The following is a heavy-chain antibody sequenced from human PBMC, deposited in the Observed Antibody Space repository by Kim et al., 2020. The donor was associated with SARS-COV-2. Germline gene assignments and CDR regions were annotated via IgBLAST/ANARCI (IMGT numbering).Heavy chain of an antibody. CDR2: INPSGGST. J-gene: IGHJ6*02. V-gene: IGHV1-46*01. CDR1: GYTFTSYY. Sequence: ASVKVSCKASGYTFTSYYMHWVRQAPGQGLEWMGIINPSGGSTSYAQKFQGRVTMTRDTSTSTVYMELSSLRSEDTAVYYCAREGPEAGPYSGYDLLYYYYGMDVWGQGTTVTVSS. D-gene: IGHD5-12*01. CDR3: AREGPEAGPYSGYDLLYYYYGMDV.